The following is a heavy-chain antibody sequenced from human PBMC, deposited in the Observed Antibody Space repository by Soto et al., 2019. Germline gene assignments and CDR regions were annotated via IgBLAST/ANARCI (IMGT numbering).Heavy chain of an antibody. CDR3: ARGSSWSYFDY. CDR1: GYTFTSYA. V-gene: IGHV1-3*04. D-gene: IGHD6-13*01. Sequence: QVQLVQSGAEVKKPGASVKVSCKASGYTFTSYAMHWVRQAPGQRLEWMGSINTANDNTRYSQNFQGRVTITRDPFASTAYMELSSLKSEDTVVYYCARGSSWSYFDYWGQGTLVTVSS. CDR2: INTANDNT. J-gene: IGHJ4*02.